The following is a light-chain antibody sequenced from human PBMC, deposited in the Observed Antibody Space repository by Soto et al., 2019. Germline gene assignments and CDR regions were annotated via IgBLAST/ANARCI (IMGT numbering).Light chain of an antibody. CDR1: QSVSSSY. Sequence: EIVLTQSPGILSLSPGERATLSCRASQSVSSSYLAWYQQKPGQAPRLLIYGASSRATGIPDRFSGSGSGTEFTLTISRLEPEHFAVYYCQQYGSSPPTWTFGQGTKVEIK. J-gene: IGKJ1*01. CDR3: QQYGSSPPTWT. CDR2: GAS. V-gene: IGKV3-20*01.